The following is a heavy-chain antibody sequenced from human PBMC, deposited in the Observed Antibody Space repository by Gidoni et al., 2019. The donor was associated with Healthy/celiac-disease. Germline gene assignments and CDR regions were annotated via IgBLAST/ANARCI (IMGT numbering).Heavy chain of an antibody. D-gene: IGHD6-6*01. CDR3: ARHGTNLAARCHYFDY. V-gene: IGHV4-39*01. CDR1: GGSISISSYY. CDR2: SYSIGST. J-gene: IGHJ4*02. Sequence: QLQLQESGPGLVKPSETLSLTCTVSGGSISISSYYGGWFRQPPGKGLEWIGSSYSIGSTYYNPSLKSRVTISVDTSKNQCSLKLSSVTAADTAVYYCARHGTNLAARCHYFDYWGQGTLVTVSS.